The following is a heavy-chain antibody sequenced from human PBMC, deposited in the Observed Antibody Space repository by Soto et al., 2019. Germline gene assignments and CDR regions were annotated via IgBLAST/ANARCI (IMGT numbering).Heavy chain of an antibody. CDR1: GYTFTSYG. V-gene: IGHV1-18*04. CDR3: ARYEGDDYVWGSYRQGAFDI. J-gene: IGHJ3*02. CDR2: ISAYNGNT. D-gene: IGHD3-16*02. Sequence: ASVKVSCKASGYTFTSYGISWVRQAPGQGIEWMGWISAYNGNTNYAQKLQGRVTMTTDTSKSTAYMELRSLRSDDTAVYYCARYEGDDYVWGSYRQGAFDIWGQGTMVTVSS.